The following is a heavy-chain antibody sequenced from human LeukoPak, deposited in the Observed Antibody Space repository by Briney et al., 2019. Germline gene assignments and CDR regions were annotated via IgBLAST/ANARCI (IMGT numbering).Heavy chain of an antibody. D-gene: IGHD3-9*01. CDR1: GFTFSSYA. J-gene: IGHJ4*02. CDR2: ISYDGSNK. Sequence: GGSLRFSCAASGFTFSSYAMHRVRQAPGKGLEWVAVISYDGSNKYYADSVKGRFTISRDNSKNTLYLQMNSLRAEDTAVYYCARDYILTGYLDYWGQGTLVTVSS. CDR3: ARDYILTGYLDY. V-gene: IGHV3-30*04.